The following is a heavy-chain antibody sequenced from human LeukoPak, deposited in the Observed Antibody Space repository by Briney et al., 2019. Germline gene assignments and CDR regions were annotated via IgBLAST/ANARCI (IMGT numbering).Heavy chain of an antibody. Sequence: GGSLRLSCAASEFTFSSYAMHWVRQAPGKGLEYVSAISHNGGSTYYADSVKGRFTISRDNAKNSLYLQMNSLRAEDTAVYYCAELGITMIGGVWGKGTTVTISS. J-gene: IGHJ6*04. D-gene: IGHD3-10*02. CDR2: ISHNGGST. V-gene: IGHV3-64*02. CDR3: AELGITMIGGV. CDR1: EFTFSSYA.